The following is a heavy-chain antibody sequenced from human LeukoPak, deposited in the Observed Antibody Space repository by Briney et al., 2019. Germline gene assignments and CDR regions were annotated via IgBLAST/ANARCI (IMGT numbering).Heavy chain of an antibody. CDR1: GYTFTSHG. V-gene: IGHV1-18*01. J-gene: IGHJ6*03. Sequence: ASVKVSCKASGYTFTSHGISWVRQAPGQGLEWMGWISAYNGNTNYAQKLQGRVTMTTDTSTSTAYMELRSLRSDDTAVYYCARDIVVVPAAVSPFYYYYMDVWGKGTTVTVS. D-gene: IGHD2-2*01. CDR3: ARDIVVVPAAVSPFYYYYMDV. CDR2: ISAYNGNT.